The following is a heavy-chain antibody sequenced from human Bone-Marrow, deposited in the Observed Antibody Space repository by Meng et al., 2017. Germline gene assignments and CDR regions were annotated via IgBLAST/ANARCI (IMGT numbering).Heavy chain of an antibody. Sequence: ASVKVSCKASGYTFTSYDINWVRQATGQGLEWMGWIIAYNGNTNYAQKLQGRVTMTTDTSTSTAYMELRSLRSDDTAVYYCASTLGWDSSLDYWGQGTLVTVSS. CDR3: ASTLGWDSSLDY. CDR1: GYTFTSYD. D-gene: IGHD6-19*01. V-gene: IGHV1-18*01. J-gene: IGHJ4*02. CDR2: IIAYNGNT.